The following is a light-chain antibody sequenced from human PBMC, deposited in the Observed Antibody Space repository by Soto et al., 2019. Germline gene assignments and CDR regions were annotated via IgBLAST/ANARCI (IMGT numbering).Light chain of an antibody. CDR2: LTS. CDR1: RSIGNY. Sequence: DIQITQSPSSLSASLGDRVTITCRASRSIGNYLNWYQQKPESAPKLLIYLTSSLQSGVPSRFSGRGSGTDFTLTISSLQPDDFATYYCQQYNSFWTFGQGTKV. CDR3: QQYNSFWT. V-gene: IGKV1-39*01. J-gene: IGKJ1*01.